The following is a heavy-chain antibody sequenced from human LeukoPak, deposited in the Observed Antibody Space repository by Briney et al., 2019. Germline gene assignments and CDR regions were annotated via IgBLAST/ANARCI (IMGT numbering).Heavy chain of an antibody. CDR1: GGSFSGYY. CDR2: INHSGST. D-gene: IGHD4-23*01. J-gene: IGHJ3*02. V-gene: IGHV4-34*01. CDR3: ARGVVTPTNAFDI. Sequence: PSETLSLTYAVYGGSFSGYYWSWIRQPPGKGLEWIGEINHSGSTNYNPSLKSRVTISVDTSKNQFSLKLSSVTAADTAVYYCARGVVTPTNAFDIWGQGTMVTVSS.